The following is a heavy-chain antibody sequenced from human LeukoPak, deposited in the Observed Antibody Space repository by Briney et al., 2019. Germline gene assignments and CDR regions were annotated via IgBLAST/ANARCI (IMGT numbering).Heavy chain of an antibody. V-gene: IGHV1-24*01. CDR1: GYTLTELS. J-gene: IGHJ6*02. CDR2: FDPEDGET. D-gene: IGHD1-26*01. Sequence: ASVKVSCTVSGYTLTELSMHWVRQAPGKGLEWMGGFDPEDGETIYAQKFQGRVTMTEDTSTDTAYMELSSLRSEDTAVYYCATDSELHTKDDYYYYGMDVWGQGTTVTVSS. CDR3: ATDSELHTKDDYYYYGMDV.